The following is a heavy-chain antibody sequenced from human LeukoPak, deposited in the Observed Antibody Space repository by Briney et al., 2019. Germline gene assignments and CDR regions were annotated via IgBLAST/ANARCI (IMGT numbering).Heavy chain of an antibody. CDR1: GGTFSSYA. J-gene: IGHJ4*02. D-gene: IGHD6-19*01. V-gene: IGHV1-69*06. CDR2: IIPIFGTA. Sequence: ASVKVSCKASGGTFSSYAIGWVRQAPGQGLEWMGGIIPIFGTANYAQKFQGRVTITADKSTSTAYMELSSLRSEDTAVYYCARDDTSGFDYWGQGTLVTVSS. CDR3: ARDDTSGFDY.